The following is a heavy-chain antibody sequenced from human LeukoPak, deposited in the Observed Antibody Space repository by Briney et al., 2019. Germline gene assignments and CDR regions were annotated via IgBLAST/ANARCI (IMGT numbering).Heavy chain of an antibody. Sequence: SETLSLTCAVSGGSISSSNWWSWIRQPPGKGLEWIGEINHSGSTNYNPSLKSRVTISVDTSKNQFSLKLSSVTAADTAVYYCARGNGYSGWFDPWGQGTLVTVSS. CDR1: GGSISSSNW. CDR2: INHSGST. J-gene: IGHJ5*02. CDR3: ARGNGYSGWFDP. D-gene: IGHD5-24*01. V-gene: IGHV4-4*02.